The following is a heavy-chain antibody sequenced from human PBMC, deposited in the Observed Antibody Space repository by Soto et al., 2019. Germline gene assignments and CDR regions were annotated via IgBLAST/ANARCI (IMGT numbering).Heavy chain of an antibody. CDR1: GGIFSNYA. Sequence: QVQLVQSGAEVKKPGSSVKVSCKASGGIFSNYAISWVRQAPGQGLEWIGVIIPIFGIPKFAQKFQDRVTRTADEATTTVYRELRSLRPDDPAVYYCARDGGPGIAVAWLAYWGQGTLVTVSS. CDR2: IIPIFGIP. D-gene: IGHD6-19*01. CDR3: ARDGGPGIAVAWLAY. V-gene: IGHV1-69*01. J-gene: IGHJ4*02.